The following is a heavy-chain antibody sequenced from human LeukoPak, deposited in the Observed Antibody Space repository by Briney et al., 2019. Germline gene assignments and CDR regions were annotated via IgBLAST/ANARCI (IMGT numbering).Heavy chain of an antibody. CDR1: GGSINTYY. CDR3: AMATWVDGLDY. D-gene: IGHD5-12*01. CDR2: IYTGGST. V-gene: IGHV3-66*01. Sequence: ETLSLTCTVSGGSINTYYWSWVRQGPGKGLEWVSVIYTGGSTYYADSVEGRFTISRDNSKNTLYLQMNSLRAGDTAVYYCAMATWVDGLDYWGQGTLVTVSS. J-gene: IGHJ4*02.